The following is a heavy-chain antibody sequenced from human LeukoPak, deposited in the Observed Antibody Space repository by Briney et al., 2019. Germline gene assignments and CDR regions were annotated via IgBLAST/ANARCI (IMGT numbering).Heavy chain of an antibody. V-gene: IGHV3-53*01. CDR2: IYSDGST. Sequence: GGSLRLSCAASGFTVRSNYMNWVRQAPGKGLEWVSVIYSDGSTHYANSVKGRFTSSRDNSKNTLYLQMNSLRAEDTAVYYCARVKTPGIASAPFDPWGQGTLVTVSS. CDR1: GFTVRSNY. D-gene: IGHD6-13*01. J-gene: IGHJ5*02. CDR3: ARVKTPGIASAPFDP.